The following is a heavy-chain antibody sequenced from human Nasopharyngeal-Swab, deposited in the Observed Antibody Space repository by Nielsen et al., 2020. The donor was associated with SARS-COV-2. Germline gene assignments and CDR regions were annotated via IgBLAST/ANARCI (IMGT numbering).Heavy chain of an antibody. Sequence: GASLQISCKGSGYSFTSYWIGWVPQMPGKGLEWMGIIYPGDSDTRYSPSFQGQVTISADKSISTAYPQWSSLKASDTAMYYCARQGAVAGYYYYYMDVWGKGTTVTVSS. V-gene: IGHV5-51*01. CDR3: ARQGAVAGYYYYYMDV. CDR2: IYPGDSDT. J-gene: IGHJ6*03. CDR1: GYSFTSYW. D-gene: IGHD6-19*01.